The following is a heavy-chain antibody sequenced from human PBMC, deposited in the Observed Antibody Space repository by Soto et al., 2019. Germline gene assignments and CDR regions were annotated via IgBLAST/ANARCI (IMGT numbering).Heavy chain of an antibody. CDR1: GFTFSSYS. V-gene: IGHV3-21*01. D-gene: IGHD1-20*01. CDR3: ARESDNWNYFDY. CDR2: ISSSSSYI. Sequence: GGSLRLSCAASGFTFSSYSMNWVRQAPGKGLEWVSSISSSSSYIYYADSVKGRFTISRDNAKNSLYLQMNSLRAEDTAVYYCARESDNWNYFDYWGQGTLVTVSS. J-gene: IGHJ4*02.